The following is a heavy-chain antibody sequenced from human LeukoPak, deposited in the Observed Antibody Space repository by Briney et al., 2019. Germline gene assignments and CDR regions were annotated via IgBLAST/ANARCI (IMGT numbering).Heavy chain of an antibody. CDR1: GGSVSSGSYY. Sequence: SETLSLTCTVSGGSVSSGSYYWSWIRQPPGKGLEWIGYIYYSGSTNYNPSLKSRVTISVDTPKNQFSLKLSSVTAADTAVYYCARADYGDYGEYYFDYWGQGTLVTVSS. V-gene: IGHV4-61*01. D-gene: IGHD4-17*01. J-gene: IGHJ4*02. CDR2: IYYSGST. CDR3: ARADYGDYGEYYFDY.